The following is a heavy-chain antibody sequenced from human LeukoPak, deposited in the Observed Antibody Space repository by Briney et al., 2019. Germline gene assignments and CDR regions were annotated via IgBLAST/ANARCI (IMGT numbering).Heavy chain of an antibody. CDR1: GYTFISYD. CDR2: MNPNSGNT. CDR3: ARAITIVGATFLGY. J-gene: IGHJ4*02. D-gene: IGHD1-26*01. Sequence: ASVKVSCKASGYTFISYDINWVRQATGQGLEWMGWMNPNSGNTGYAQKFQGRVTITRDTSRSTAYIEPSSLRSEDTAVYYCARAITIVGATFLGYWGQGTLVTVSS. V-gene: IGHV1-8*03.